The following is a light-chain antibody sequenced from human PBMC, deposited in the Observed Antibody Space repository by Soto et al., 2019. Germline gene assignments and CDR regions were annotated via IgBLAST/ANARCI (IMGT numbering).Light chain of an antibody. CDR3: QQSYSTPPT. CDR1: QSISHW. Sequence: SASIGDRVIITCRASQSISHWLAWYQQKPGKAPKLLIYAASSLQSGVPSRFSGSGSGTDFTLTISSLQPEDFATYYCQQSYSTPPTFGQGTKVDIK. V-gene: IGKV1-39*01. J-gene: IGKJ1*01. CDR2: AAS.